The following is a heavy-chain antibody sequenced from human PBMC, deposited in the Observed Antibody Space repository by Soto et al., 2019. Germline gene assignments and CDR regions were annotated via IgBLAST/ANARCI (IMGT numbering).Heavy chain of an antibody. J-gene: IGHJ4*02. D-gene: IGHD2-2*01. Sequence: QVQLQESGPGLVKPSETLSLTCTVSGGSISSYYWSWIRQPPGKGLEWIGYIYYSGSTNYNPSLKSRVTISVDTSKNQFSLKLSSVTAADTAVYYCARAVPTLEFRPEYYFDYWGQGTLVTVSS. CDR1: GGSISSYY. CDR2: IYYSGST. CDR3: ARAVPTLEFRPEYYFDY. V-gene: IGHV4-59*01.